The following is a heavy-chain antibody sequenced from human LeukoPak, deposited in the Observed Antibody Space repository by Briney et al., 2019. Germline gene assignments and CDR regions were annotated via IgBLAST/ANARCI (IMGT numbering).Heavy chain of an antibody. Sequence: GTLSLTCAVSGGSISSNNWWSWVRQAPGKGLEWVSSISSSSSYIFYADSVKGRFTISRDNAKNSLYLQMNSLRAEDTAVYYCTRAPPPIQLERPGTCDYWGQGTLVTVSS. CDR2: ISSSSSYI. J-gene: IGHJ4*02. CDR3: TRAPPPIQLERPGTCDY. D-gene: IGHD1-1*01. V-gene: IGHV3-21*01. CDR1: GGSISSNN.